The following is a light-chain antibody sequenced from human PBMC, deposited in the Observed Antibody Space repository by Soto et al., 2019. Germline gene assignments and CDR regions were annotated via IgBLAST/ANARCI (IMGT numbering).Light chain of an antibody. CDR1: QSV. V-gene: IGKV3-20*01. Sequence: EVVLTQSPGTLSLSPGERATLSCRASQSVAWYQQKPGQSPRLLIYSTSSRATGIPDRFSGSGSGTDFTLTISRLEPEDFAVYYCQQYGRSPNTFGQGTKLEI. CDR3: QQYGRSPNT. J-gene: IGKJ2*01. CDR2: STS.